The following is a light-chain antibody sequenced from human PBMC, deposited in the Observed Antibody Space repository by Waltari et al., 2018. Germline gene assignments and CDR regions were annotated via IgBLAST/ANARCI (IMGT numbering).Light chain of an antibody. J-gene: IGKJ1*01. CDR3: QHYVRLPAT. Sequence: EIVLTQSPGTLSLSPGERATLSCRASQSVGGTLAWYQQKPGQAPRLPLYGASIRAPGTPDRFSGTGSGTDFSHTISRLEPEDFAVYYCQHYVRLPATFGQGTKVEIK. CDR1: QSVGGT. V-gene: IGKV3-20*01. CDR2: GAS.